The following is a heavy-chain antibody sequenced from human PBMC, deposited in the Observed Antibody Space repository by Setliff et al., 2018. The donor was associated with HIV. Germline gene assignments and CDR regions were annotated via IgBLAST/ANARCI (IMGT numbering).Heavy chain of an antibody. Sequence: GGSLRLSCATSGFTFDSYSIIWVRQAPGKGLEWVSYISGLGGGTIYYADSVRGRFTISRDDAEKSVYLQMNSLRAEDTAVYYCARDQVANYYGSGIDYWGQGTLVTVSS. CDR3: ARDQVANYYGSGIDY. J-gene: IGHJ4*02. CDR1: GFTFDSYS. V-gene: IGHV3-48*01. D-gene: IGHD3-10*01. CDR2: ISGLGGGTI.